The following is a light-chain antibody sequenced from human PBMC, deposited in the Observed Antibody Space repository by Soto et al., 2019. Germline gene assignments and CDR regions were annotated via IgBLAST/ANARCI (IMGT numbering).Light chain of an antibody. Sequence: DIQMTPSPSSLSASVGDRVTITCRARQGISNYLAWYQQKPGKVPKLLIYAAFTLHSGVTSRFSGSGSGTDFTLTISGLQPEDVANYYCQHYNGAPWTFGQGTKGEIE. CDR3: QHYNGAPWT. CDR1: QGISNY. CDR2: AAF. V-gene: IGKV1-27*01. J-gene: IGKJ1*01.